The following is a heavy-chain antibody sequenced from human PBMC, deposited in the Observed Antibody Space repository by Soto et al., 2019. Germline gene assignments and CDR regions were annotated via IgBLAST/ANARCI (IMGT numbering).Heavy chain of an antibody. D-gene: IGHD2-21*01. CDR1: GGSISSYY. CDR2: IYYSGST. V-gene: IGHV4-59*01. CDR3: AREGCGGDCKPQDYYYYMDV. J-gene: IGHJ6*03. Sequence: SETLSLTCTVSGGSISSYYWSWIRQPPGKGLEWIGYIYYSGSTNYNPSLKSRVTISVDTSKNQFSLKLSSVTAADTAVYYCAREGCGGDCKPQDYYYYMDVWGKGTKVTVSS.